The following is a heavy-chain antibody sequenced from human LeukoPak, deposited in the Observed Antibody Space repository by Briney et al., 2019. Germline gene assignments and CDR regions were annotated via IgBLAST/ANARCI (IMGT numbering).Heavy chain of an antibody. Sequence: SETLSLTCTVSGGSISSSSYYRGWIRQPPGKGLEWIGSIYYSGSTYYNPSLKSRVTISVDTSKNQFSLKLRSVTAADTAVYYCASSGSSPLDYWGQGTLVTVSS. CDR2: IYYSGST. D-gene: IGHD1-26*01. J-gene: IGHJ4*02. V-gene: IGHV4-39*07. CDR3: ASSGSSPLDY. CDR1: GGSISSSSYY.